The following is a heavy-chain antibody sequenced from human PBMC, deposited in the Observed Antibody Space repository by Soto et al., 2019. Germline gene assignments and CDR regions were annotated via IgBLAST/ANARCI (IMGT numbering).Heavy chain of an antibody. CDR1: GFSFNSYS. V-gene: IGHV3-21*01. J-gene: IGHJ4*02. CDR2: ISSSSSYI. CDR3: ARDYHSSSWYPTHFDY. D-gene: IGHD6-13*01. Sequence: KLGGSLRLSCAASGFSFNSYSVNWVRQAPGKGLEWVSSISSSSSYIYYADSVKGQFTISRDNAKNSLYLQMNSLRAEDTAVYYCARDYHSSSWYPTHFDYWGQGTLVTVSS.